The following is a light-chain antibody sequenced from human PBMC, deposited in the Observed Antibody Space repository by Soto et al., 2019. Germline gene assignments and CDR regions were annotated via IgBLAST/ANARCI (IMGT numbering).Light chain of an antibody. CDR2: GAS. CDR1: QSVSSN. Sequence: EIVMTQSPATLSVSPGERATLSCRASQSVSSNLAWYQQKPGQAPRLLIYGASTRATGIPARFSGSGSGTEFTLTISILQSEDFAVYYCQQYNNWPPNFGQGTRLEIK. J-gene: IGKJ5*01. V-gene: IGKV3-15*01. CDR3: QQYNNWPPN.